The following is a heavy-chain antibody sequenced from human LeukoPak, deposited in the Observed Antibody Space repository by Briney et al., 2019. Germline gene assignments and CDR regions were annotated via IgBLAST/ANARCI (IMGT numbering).Heavy chain of an antibody. V-gene: IGHV1-69*13. CDR2: IIPIFGTA. J-gene: IGHJ4*02. CDR1: GGTFSSYA. CDR3: AREVLRFLEWLDPYFDY. Sequence: SVKVSCKASGGTFSSYAISWVRQAPGQGLEWMGGIIPIFGTANYAQKFQGRVTITADESTSTAYMELSSLRSEDSAVYYCAREVLRFLEWLDPYFDYWGQGTLVTVSS. D-gene: IGHD3-3*01.